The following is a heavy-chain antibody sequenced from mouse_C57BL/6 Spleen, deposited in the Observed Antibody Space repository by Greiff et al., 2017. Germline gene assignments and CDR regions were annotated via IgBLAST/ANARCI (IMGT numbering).Heavy chain of an antibody. CDR2: IYPGDGDT. V-gene: IGHV1-82*01. CDR3: ARFDYDGYFDY. Sequence: QVQLKQSGPELVKPGASVKISCKASGYAFSSSWMNWVKQRPGKGLEWIGRIYPGDGDTNYNGKFKGKATLTADKSSSTAYMQLSSLTSEDSAVYFFARFDYDGYFDYWGQGTTLTVSS. CDR1: GYAFSSSW. D-gene: IGHD2-4*01. J-gene: IGHJ2*01.